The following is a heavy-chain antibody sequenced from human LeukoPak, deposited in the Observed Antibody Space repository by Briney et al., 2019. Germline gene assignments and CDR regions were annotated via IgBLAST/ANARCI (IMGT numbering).Heavy chain of an antibody. CDR3: ARDLFDDCTLDY. CDR2: ISSSSSII. J-gene: IGHJ4*02. CDR1: GFTFSSYS. Sequence: GGSLRLSCAASGFTFSSYSMHWVRQAPGKALEWVSSISSSSSIIYYADSVKARFTISRDNAKNSLYLQMNSLRAEDTAVYYCARDLFDDCTLDYWGQGTLVTVSS. D-gene: IGHD2-21*01. V-gene: IGHV3-21*01.